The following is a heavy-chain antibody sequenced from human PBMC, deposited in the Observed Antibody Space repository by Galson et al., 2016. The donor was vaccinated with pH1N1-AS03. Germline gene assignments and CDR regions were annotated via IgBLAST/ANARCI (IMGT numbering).Heavy chain of an antibody. D-gene: IGHD6-19*01. CDR2: IYYSGST. CDR1: GYSISSGFH. J-gene: IGHJ4*02. Sequence: ETLSLTCAVSGYSISSGFHWAWVRQPPSKGLEWIGSIYYSGSTYYNPSLKSRVTISVDTSKNQFSLKLSSVTAADTAVYYCARLEVAGTWGDYWGQGTLVTVSS. CDR3: ARLEVAGTWGDY. V-gene: IGHV4-38-2*01.